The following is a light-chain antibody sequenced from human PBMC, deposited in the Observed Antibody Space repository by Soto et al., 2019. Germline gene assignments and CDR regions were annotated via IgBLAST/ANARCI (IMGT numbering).Light chain of an antibody. CDR3: QNYNTALWT. CDR1: QDIRNH. Sequence: DIQMTQSPSSLSASVGGRVTITCRASQDIRNHLVWYQQKPGKVPKLLIYRASTLQSGVPSRFSGSGSGTDFTLTISSLQPEDVATYYCQNYNTALWTFGKGTKVEIK. CDR2: RAS. V-gene: IGKV1-27*01. J-gene: IGKJ1*01.